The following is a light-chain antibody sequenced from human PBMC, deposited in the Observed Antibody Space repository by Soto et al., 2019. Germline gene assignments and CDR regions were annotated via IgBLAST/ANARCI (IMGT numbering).Light chain of an antibody. J-gene: IGKJ1*01. V-gene: IGKV3-20*01. CDR3: QQYGNSRS. Sequence: EIVLTQSPGTLSLSPGESVTLSCRASQSVDNYLAWYQQKPGRAPRLLIYGASSRATGIPDSFSGSGSGTEFTLTISRLEPEDFAVYYCQQYGNSRSFGQGTKVEIK. CDR2: GAS. CDR1: QSVDNY.